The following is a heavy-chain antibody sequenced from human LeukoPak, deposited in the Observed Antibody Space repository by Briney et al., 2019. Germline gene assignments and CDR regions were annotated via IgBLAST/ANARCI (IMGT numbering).Heavy chain of an antibody. CDR2: ISYDGSNK. CDR3: AKDHIVVVVAATPMIDY. J-gene: IGHJ4*02. CDR1: GFTFSSYG. V-gene: IGHV3-30*18. D-gene: IGHD2-15*01. Sequence: GGSLRLSCAASGFTFSSYGMHWVRQAPGKGLEWVAVISYDGSNKYYADSVKGRFTISRDNSKNTLYLQMSSLRAEDTAVYYCAKDHIVVVVAATPMIDYWGQGTLVTVSS.